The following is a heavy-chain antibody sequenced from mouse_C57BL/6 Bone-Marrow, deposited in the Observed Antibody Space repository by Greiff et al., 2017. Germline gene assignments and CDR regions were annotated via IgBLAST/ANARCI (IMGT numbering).Heavy chain of an antibody. CDR3: KYYGSSFYAMDY. D-gene: IGHD1-1*01. V-gene: IGHV6-3*01. CDR2: IRLKSDNYAT. CDR1: GFTFSNYW. J-gene: IGHJ4*01. Sequence: EVKLQESGGGLVQPGGSMKLSCVASGFTFSNYWMNWVRQSPEKGLEWVAQIRLKSDNYATNYAESVKGRFTISRDDSKSSVYLQMNNLRAEDTGIYYCKYYGSSFYAMDYWGQGTSVTVSS.